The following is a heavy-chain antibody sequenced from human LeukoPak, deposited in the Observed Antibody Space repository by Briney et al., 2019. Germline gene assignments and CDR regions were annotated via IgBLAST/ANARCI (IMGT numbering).Heavy chain of an antibody. D-gene: IGHD3-22*01. J-gene: IGHJ5*02. CDR3: ANGGTYSSGP. V-gene: IGHV3-7*01. CDR1: GFTFSNSW. Sequence: PGGSLKLSCAASGFTFSNSWMSWVRQAPGKGLEWVAIIKPDGSAQYYVDSVKGRFTISRDNAKNSLFLQINSLRAEDTAVYYCANGGTYSSGPWGQGTLVTVSS. CDR2: IKPDGSAQ.